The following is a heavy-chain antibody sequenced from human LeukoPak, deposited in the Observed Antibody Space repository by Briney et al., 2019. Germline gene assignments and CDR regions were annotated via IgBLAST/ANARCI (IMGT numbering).Heavy chain of an antibody. CDR3: ARNNDMDV. CDR2: MNKDGSQK. J-gene: IGHJ6*02. Sequence: GGSLRLSCAASGFILSNHWMTWVCQAPGKGPEWVANMNKDGSQKYYVDSVKGRFTISRDTAKNSLYLQMNNLRVEDTALYYCARNNDMDVWGQGTTVIVSS. V-gene: IGHV3-7*03. CDR1: GFILSNHW. D-gene: IGHD1/OR15-1a*01.